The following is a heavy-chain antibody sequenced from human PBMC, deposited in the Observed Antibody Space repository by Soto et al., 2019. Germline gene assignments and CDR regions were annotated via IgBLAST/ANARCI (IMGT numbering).Heavy chain of an antibody. CDR3: ARSGDNYNLLDY. J-gene: IGHJ4*02. CDR1: GFTFSDYY. V-gene: IGHV3-11*06. D-gene: IGHD1-1*01. CDR2: SSNSGTFT. Sequence: GGSLRLSCEGSGFTFSDYYMSWIRQAPGKGLEWISYSSNSGTFTKYADSVRGRFSISRDNTKNLLFLQMNSLRAEDTALYYCARSGDNYNLLDYWGQGTPVTVSS.